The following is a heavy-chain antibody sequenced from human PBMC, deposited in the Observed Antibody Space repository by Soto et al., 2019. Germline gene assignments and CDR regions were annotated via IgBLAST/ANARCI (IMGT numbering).Heavy chain of an antibody. Sequence: ASLKGSCRASGYTFSSYDINWVRQATGQGLEWIGWMNPNSGNTGYAQKFHGRVTMTRNTSISTAYMELSSLRSEDTAVYYCARHRLGTCSYYNGMDVWGQGTTVTTST. CDR2: MNPNSGNT. CDR1: GYTFSSYD. CDR3: ARHRLGTCSYYNGMDV. V-gene: IGHV1-8*01. D-gene: IGHD1-7*01. J-gene: IGHJ6*01.